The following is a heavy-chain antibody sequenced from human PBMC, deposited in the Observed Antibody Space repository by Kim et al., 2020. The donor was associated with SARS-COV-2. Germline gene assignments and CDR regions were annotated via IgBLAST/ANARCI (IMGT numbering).Heavy chain of an antibody. CDR2: IYDSGST. J-gene: IGHJ4*02. Sequence: SETLSLTCTVSGGSITSAGYYWSWIRQHPGKGLEWIGYIYDSGSTFYNPSLKSRITISLDTSRNQFSLKLSSVTAADSAVYYCARGGGDYAALPFDYWGQGDLDTVSS. D-gene: IGHD4-17*01. CDR1: GGSITSAGYY. CDR3: ARGGGDYAALPFDY. V-gene: IGHV4-31*03.